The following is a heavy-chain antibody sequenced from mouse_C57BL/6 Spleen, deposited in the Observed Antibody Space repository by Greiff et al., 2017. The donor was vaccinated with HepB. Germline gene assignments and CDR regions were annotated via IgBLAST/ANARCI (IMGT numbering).Heavy chain of an antibody. CDR3: ALLDYAMDY. J-gene: IGHJ4*01. CDR2: IYPRSGNT. D-gene: IGHD2-1*01. Sequence: QVQLKESGAELARPGASVKLSCKASGYTFTSYGISWVKQRTGQGLEWIGEIYPRSGNTYYNEKFKGKATLTADKSSSTAYMELRSLTSEDSAVYFCALLDYAMDYWGRGTSVTVSS. V-gene: IGHV1-81*01. CDR1: GYTFTSYG.